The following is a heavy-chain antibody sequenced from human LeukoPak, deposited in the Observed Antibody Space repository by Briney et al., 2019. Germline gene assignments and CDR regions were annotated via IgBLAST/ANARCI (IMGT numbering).Heavy chain of an antibody. CDR1: GFTVSNNY. CDR3: ARGNYASTGPGVLDI. V-gene: IGHV3-53*01. Sequence: PGGSLRLSCAASGFTVSNNYMSWVRQAPGKGLEWVSVMYSGGSTNYADSVKGRFIISRDDSKNILDLQMNSLKAEDTAVYYCARGNYASTGPGVLDIWGQGTMVTVSS. D-gene: IGHD3-22*01. CDR2: MYSGGST. J-gene: IGHJ3*02.